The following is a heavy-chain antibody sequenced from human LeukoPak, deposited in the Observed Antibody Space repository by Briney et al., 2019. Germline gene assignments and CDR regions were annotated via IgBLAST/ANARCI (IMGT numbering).Heavy chain of an antibody. Sequence: TGGSLRLSCAASGFTVSSNYMSWVRQAPGKGLEWVSVIYSGGSTYYADSVKGRFTISRDNSKNTLYLQMNSLRAEDTAVYYCAREKPTVTNGPFDYWGQGTLVTVSS. V-gene: IGHV3-53*01. CDR2: IYSGGST. D-gene: IGHD4-17*01. J-gene: IGHJ4*02. CDR1: GFTVSSNY. CDR3: AREKPTVTNGPFDY.